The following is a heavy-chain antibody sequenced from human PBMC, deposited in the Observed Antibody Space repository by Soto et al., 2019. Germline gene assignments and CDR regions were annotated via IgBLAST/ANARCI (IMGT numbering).Heavy chain of an antibody. V-gene: IGHV3-21*06. CDR2: ISSTTSYV. CDR1: GFTFSRYG. CDR3: ARDPSEGRVGNWFES. J-gene: IGHJ5*01. D-gene: IGHD2-2*01. Sequence: EVQLVESGGGLVKPGGSLRLSCAASGFTFSRYGMNWLRQAPGKGLEWVASISSTTSYVYYADSAKGRFSTSRDNAKNILYLEMYALRTEDTAVYYCARDPSEGRVGNWFESWGQGTLVTVSS.